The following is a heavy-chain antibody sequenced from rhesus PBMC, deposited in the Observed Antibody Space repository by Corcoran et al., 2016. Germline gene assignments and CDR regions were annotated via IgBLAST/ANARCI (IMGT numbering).Heavy chain of an antibody. J-gene: IGHJ4*01. D-gene: IGHD6-43*01. Sequence: EVQLVESGGGLAKQGGSLRRSCAASGCSFIDYYMYWVRTAPGTGLEWVSGISYTGCSTYYADSVKGRVTISRENAKNTLYLQMDSLRAEDTAVYYCARVYSSSAPFDYWGQGVLVTVSS. CDR2: ISYTGCST. V-gene: IGHV3S18*01. CDR1: GCSFIDYY. CDR3: ARVYSSSAPFDY.